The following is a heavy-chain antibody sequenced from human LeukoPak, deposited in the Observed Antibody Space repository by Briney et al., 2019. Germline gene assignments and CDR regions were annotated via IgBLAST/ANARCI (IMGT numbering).Heavy chain of an antibody. CDR2: IYAGGAT. Sequence: GGSLRLSCSASGFTVSSNYMSWVRQAPGKGLEWVSVIYAGGATAYADSVKGRFIISRDNSKNTLYLRMNSLRAEDTALYYCAREGGDSMIQGVIADWGQGTLVTVSS. CDR3: AREGGDSMIQGVIAD. J-gene: IGHJ4*02. CDR1: GFTVSSNY. D-gene: IGHD3-10*01. V-gene: IGHV3-53*01.